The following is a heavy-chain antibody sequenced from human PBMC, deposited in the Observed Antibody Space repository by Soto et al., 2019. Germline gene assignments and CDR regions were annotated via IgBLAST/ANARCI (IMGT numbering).Heavy chain of an antibody. CDR1: GVSTNSRRDY. Sequence: XETLSFPCTVSGVSTNSRRDYWGWIRQPPGKVLEWIGSVYYSGSTHDNPSLQSRVTISVDTSRNQFSLNLISVTAADTAVYFCARQPRGPGYGERGLYFDHWGQGTLVTVSS. CDR3: ARQPRGPGYGERGLYFDH. CDR2: VYYSGST. D-gene: IGHD3-16*01. J-gene: IGHJ4*02. V-gene: IGHV4-39*01.